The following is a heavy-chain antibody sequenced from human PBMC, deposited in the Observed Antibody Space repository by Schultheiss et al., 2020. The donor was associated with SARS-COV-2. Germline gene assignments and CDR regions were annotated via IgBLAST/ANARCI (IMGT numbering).Heavy chain of an antibody. D-gene: IGHD2-8*02. J-gene: IGHJ4*02. CDR1: GFSFNVYS. Sequence: GESLKISCTTSGFSFNVYSMYWVRQAPGKGLEWVSSISASSAYIYYADSVKVRFTISRDSAKNSLYLQMNSLRAEDTAVYFCATQRYCPGGVCLWGNDYWGQGTLVTVSS. CDR2: ISASSAYI. V-gene: IGHV3-21*06. CDR3: ATQRYCPGGVCLWGNDY.